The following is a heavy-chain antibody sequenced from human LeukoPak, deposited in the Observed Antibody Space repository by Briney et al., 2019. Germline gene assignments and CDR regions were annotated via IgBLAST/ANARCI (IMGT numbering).Heavy chain of an antibody. CDR3: ARTFDYYDSSGYARGYFDY. CDR2: INPSGGST. CDR1: GYTFTGYY. V-gene: IGHV1-46*01. J-gene: IGHJ4*02. Sequence: ASVKVSCKASGYTFTGYYMHWVRQAPGQGLEWMGIINPSGGSTSYAQKFQGRVTMTRDTSTSTVYMELSSLRSEDTAVYYCARTFDYYDSSGYARGYFDYWGQGTLVTVSS. D-gene: IGHD3-22*01.